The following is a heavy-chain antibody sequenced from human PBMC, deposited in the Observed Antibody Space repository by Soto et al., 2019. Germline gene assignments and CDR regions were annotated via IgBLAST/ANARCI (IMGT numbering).Heavy chain of an antibody. CDR1: GFTFSSYW. Sequence: GGSLRLSCAASGFTFSSYWMSWVRQAPGKGLEWVANIKQDGSEKYYVDSVKGRFTISRDNAKNSLYLQMNSLRAEDTAVYYCAREYGSGSHYYYYGMDVWGQGTTITVSS. CDR3: AREYGSGSHYYYYGMDV. J-gene: IGHJ6*02. V-gene: IGHV3-7*04. CDR2: IKQDGSEK. D-gene: IGHD3-10*01.